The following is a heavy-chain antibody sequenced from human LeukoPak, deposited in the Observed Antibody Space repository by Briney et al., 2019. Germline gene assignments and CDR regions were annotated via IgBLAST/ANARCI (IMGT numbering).Heavy chain of an antibody. D-gene: IGHD5-24*01. CDR1: GFTFSSYA. CDR2: ISYDGSNR. V-gene: IGHV3-30*04. Sequence: GGSLRLSCAASGFTFSSYAMSWVRQAPGKGLEWVAVISYDGSNRYYADSVKGRFTISRDNSKNTLYLQMNSLRAEDTAVYYCARDIEMATTVPDAFDIWGQGTMVTVSS. J-gene: IGHJ3*02. CDR3: ARDIEMATTVPDAFDI.